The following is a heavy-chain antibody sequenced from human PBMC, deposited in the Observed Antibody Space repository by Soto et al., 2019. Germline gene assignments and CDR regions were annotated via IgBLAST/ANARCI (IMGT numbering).Heavy chain of an antibody. D-gene: IGHD4-4*01. CDR2: ISRSSSSI. Sequence: EMQLVESGGGLVKPGGSLRLSCAASGFTFSSYVMNWVRQAQGKGLEWVASISRSSSSIYYGDSVKGRFTISRDDAKKSLYLEMNSLRADDTAVYYCAKNNGKDYKYHFYGMDVWRQGTTVTVSS. J-gene: IGHJ6*02. CDR1: GFTFSSYV. CDR3: AKNNGKDYKYHFYGMDV. V-gene: IGHV3-21*01.